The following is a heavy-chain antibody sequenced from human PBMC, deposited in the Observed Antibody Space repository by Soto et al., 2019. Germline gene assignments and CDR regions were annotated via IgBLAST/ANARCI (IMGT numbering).Heavy chain of an antibody. V-gene: IGHV2-70*13. D-gene: IGHD1-20*01. CDR3: ARSIRGPRRFNGMDV. CDR1: GFSLTSPGMC. Sequence: SGPTLVNPTETLTLTCTFSGFSLTSPGMCVSWIRQSPGKALEWLALIERDDDDKYYSTSLKTRLTISKDTRKNQVVLTVANMEPADTATYYCARSIRGPRRFNGMDVWGQGTTVTSP. CDR2: IERDDDDK. J-gene: IGHJ6*02.